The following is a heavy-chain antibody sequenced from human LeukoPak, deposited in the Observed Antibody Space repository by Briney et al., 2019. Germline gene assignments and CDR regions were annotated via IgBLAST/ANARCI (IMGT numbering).Heavy chain of an antibody. D-gene: IGHD3-10*01. J-gene: IGHJ4*02. CDR1: GGSISSSSYY. Sequence: SETLSLTCTVSGGSISSSSYYWGWIRQPPGKGLEWIGSIYYSGSTYYNPSLKSRVTISVDTSKNQFSLKPSSVTAADTAVYYCARGLTMVRGVSPLDYWGQGTLVTVSS. CDR2: IYYSGST. CDR3: ARGLTMVRGVSPLDY. V-gene: IGHV4-39*01.